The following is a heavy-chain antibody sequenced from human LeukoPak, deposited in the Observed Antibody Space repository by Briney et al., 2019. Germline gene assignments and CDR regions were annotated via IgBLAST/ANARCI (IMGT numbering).Heavy chain of an antibody. CDR2: IDHSGST. V-gene: IGHV4-30-2*01. CDR3: AREPFSRGNSYGTGAFDI. CDR1: GGSISSGAYS. D-gene: IGHD5-18*01. Sequence: PSETLSLTCAVSGGSISSGAYSWGWIRQPPGKGREWIGYIDHSGSTYYNPSLKSRVTISVDRSKNQFSLKLSSVTAADTAVYYCAREPFSRGNSYGTGAFDIWGQGTMVTVSS. J-gene: IGHJ3*02.